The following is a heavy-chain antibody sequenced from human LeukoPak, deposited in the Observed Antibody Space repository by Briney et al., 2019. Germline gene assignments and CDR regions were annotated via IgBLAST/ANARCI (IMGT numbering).Heavy chain of an antibody. D-gene: IGHD3-22*01. V-gene: IGHV4-34*01. J-gene: IGHJ3*02. CDR3: ARRNYYDSSGLQSDAFDI. CDR1: GGSFSGYY. CDR2: INHSGST. Sequence: PSETLSLTCAVYGGSFSGYYWSWIRQPPGKGLEWIGEINHSGSTNYNPSLKSRVTISVGTSKNQFSLKLSSVTAADTAVYYCARRNYYDSSGLQSDAFDIWGQGTMVTVSS.